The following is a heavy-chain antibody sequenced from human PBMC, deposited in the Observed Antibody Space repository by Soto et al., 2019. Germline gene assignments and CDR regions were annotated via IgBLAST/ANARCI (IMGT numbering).Heavy chain of an antibody. J-gene: IGHJ3*02. D-gene: IGHD1-1*01. CDR1: GFSLSTSGVG. CDR2: IYRDDDR. CDR3: ARCTTGSTPEYVFDI. Sequence: QITLKESGPTLVKPTQTLTLTCTFSGFSLSTSGVGVGWIRQPPGKAPEYLALIYRDDDRRYSPSLRSRLTITKDTSKNQVVLTMTNMDPVETATYYCARCTTGSTPEYVFDIWGQGTMVTVSS. V-gene: IGHV2-5*02.